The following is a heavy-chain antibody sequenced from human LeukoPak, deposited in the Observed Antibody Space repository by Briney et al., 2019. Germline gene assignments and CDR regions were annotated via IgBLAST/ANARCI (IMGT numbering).Heavy chain of an antibody. CDR2: VNPNSGGT. D-gene: IGHD3-3*01. J-gene: IGHJ6*03. Sequence: GASVKVSCKASGYTFTTYYMHWVRQAPGQGLEWMGWVNPNSGGTNYAQKFQGRVTMTRDTSISTAYMELSRMRIDDTAVYYCARGSPWYYDFWSGYRPDYMDVWGKGTTVTVSS. CDR1: GYTFTTYY. V-gene: IGHV1-2*02. CDR3: ARGSPWYYDFWSGYRPDYMDV.